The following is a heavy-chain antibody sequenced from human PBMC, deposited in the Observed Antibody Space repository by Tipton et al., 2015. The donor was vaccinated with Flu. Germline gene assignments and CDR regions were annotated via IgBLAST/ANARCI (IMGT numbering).Heavy chain of an antibody. Sequence: GSLRLSCAASGFTFSSYGMHWVRQAPGKGLEWVAFIRYDGSNKYYADSVKGRFNISRDNSKNTLYLQMNSLRAEDTAVYYCAKDSSGWFWGFYDYWGQGTLVTVSS. CDR3: AKDSSGWFWGFYDY. CDR2: IRYDGSNK. J-gene: IGHJ4*02. D-gene: IGHD6-19*01. V-gene: IGHV3-30*02. CDR1: GFTFSSYG.